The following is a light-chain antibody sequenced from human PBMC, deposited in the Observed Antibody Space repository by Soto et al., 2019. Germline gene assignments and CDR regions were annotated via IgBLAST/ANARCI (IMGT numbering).Light chain of an antibody. CDR1: QSVSSSY. Sequence: EMVLTQSPGTLSLSPGERATLSCRASQSVSSSYLAWYQQKPGQAPRLLIYGASSRATGIPDRFSGSGSGTDFTLTISRLEPEDFAVYYCQQYGSSHLTFGPGTKVDIK. CDR2: GAS. V-gene: IGKV3-20*01. CDR3: QQYGSSHLT. J-gene: IGKJ3*01.